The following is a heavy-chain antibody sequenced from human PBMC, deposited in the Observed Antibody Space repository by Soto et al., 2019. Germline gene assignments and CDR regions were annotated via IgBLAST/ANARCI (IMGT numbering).Heavy chain of an antibody. CDR2: IYYSGST. V-gene: IGHV4-59*01. Sequence: SDTLSRTSNPSGGPISNSYWSWIRQPPGEGLEWIGYIYYSGSTHYNPSITSRITITVDTSKNHFSLKLSSVTAADTAVYYCASYGSGSYYHDYWGQGTLVTVS. J-gene: IGHJ4*02. D-gene: IGHD3-10*01. CDR3: ASYGSGSYYHDY. CDR1: GGPISNSY.